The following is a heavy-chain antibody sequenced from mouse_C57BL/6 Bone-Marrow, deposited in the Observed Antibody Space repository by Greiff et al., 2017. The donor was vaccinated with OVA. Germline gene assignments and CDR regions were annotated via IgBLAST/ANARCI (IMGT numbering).Heavy chain of an antibody. Sequence: VQLQQSGAELVKPGASVKLSCKASGYTFTEYTIHWVKQRPGQGLEWVGWFYTGSGSIKYNEKFKDKVTLTADKSSSTVYMELSRLTSEDSAVYFCARHDNCYYSWFAYWGQGTLVTVSA. CDR1: GYTFTEYT. CDR3: ARHDNCYYSWFAY. J-gene: IGHJ3*01. D-gene: IGHD1-1*01. CDR2: FYTGSGSI. V-gene: IGHV1-62-2*01.